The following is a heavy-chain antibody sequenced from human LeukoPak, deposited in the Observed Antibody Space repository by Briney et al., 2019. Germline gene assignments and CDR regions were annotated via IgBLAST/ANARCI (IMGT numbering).Heavy chain of an antibody. CDR2: ISSSGSTI. V-gene: IGHV3-11*01. Sequence: GGSLRLSCAASGFTFSDYYMSWIRQAPGKGLEWVSYISSSGSTIYYADSVKGRFTISRDNAKNSLYLQMNSLRAEDTAVYYCASTIGWFRELFTSDYWGQGTLVAVSS. CDR3: ASTIGWFRELFTSDY. CDR1: GFTFSDYY. D-gene: IGHD3-10*01. J-gene: IGHJ4*02.